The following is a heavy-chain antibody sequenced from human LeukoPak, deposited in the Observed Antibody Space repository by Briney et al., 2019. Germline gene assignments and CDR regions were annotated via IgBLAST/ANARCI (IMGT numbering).Heavy chain of an antibody. D-gene: IGHD3-3*01. CDR1: GFTFSSYS. V-gene: IGHV3-21*01. CDR2: ISSSSSYI. J-gene: IGHJ5*02. Sequence: GGSLRLSCAASGFTFSSYSMNWVRQPPGKGLEWVSSISSSSSYIYYAYSVKGRFTITRDKAKNSLYLQMNSLRAEDTAVYYCARAPPYYDFWSGYYTWFDPWGQGTLVTGSS. CDR3: ARAPPYYDFWSGYYTWFDP.